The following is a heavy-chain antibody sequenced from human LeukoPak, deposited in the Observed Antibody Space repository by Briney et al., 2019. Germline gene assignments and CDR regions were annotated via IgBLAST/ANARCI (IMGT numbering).Heavy chain of an antibody. CDR2: ISGSSRTI. D-gene: IGHD3-22*01. CDR3: ARDGVRDYYDSSGYYDY. V-gene: IGHV3-48*04. CDR1: GFTFSAYS. Sequence: GGSLRLSRAASGFTFSAYSMNWVRQAPGKGLEWVSYISGSSRTIYYADSVKGRFTISRDNAKNSLYLQMNSLRAEDTAVYYCARDGVRDYYDSSGYYDYWGQGTLVTVSS. J-gene: IGHJ4*02.